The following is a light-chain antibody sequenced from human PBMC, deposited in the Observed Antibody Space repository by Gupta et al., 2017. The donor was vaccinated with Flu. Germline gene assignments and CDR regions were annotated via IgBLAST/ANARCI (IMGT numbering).Light chain of an antibody. CDR3: QTYDSSLSTVI. Sequence: SVLTQPPSVSGAPGQRVTISCTGTSSNVGSGYDVHWYQQFPGTAPKLLIYGNTNRPSGVPDRFSGSKSGTSDSLAITGRQAEDEADYYCQTYDSSLSTVIFGGGTKLTVL. J-gene: IGLJ2*01. CDR1: SSNVGSGYD. CDR2: GNT. V-gene: IGLV1-40*01.